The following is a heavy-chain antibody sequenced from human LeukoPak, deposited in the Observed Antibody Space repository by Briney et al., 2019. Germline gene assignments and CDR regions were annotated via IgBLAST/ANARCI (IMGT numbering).Heavy chain of an antibody. D-gene: IGHD3-3*01. Sequence: SETLSLTCTVSGGSISSNSYYWGWVRQPPGEGLEWIGSIYYSGSTYYNPSLKSRVTISLDTPKNQYSLKLSSVTAADTAVYYCASAPRTIFGVTYYFDYWGQGTLVTVSS. J-gene: IGHJ4*02. V-gene: IGHV4-39*07. CDR2: IYYSGST. CDR1: GGSISSNSYY. CDR3: ASAPRTIFGVTYYFDY.